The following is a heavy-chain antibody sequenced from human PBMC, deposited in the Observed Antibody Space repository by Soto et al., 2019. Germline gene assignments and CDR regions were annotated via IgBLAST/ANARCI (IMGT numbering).Heavy chain of an antibody. V-gene: IGHV3-33*01. J-gene: IGHJ6*02. D-gene: IGHD2-15*01. CDR3: ARGASGGTRPYYGMDV. CDR1: GFTFSSYG. Sequence: ALRLSCAASGFTFSSYGMHWVRQAPGKGLEWVAVIWYDGSNKYYADSVKGRFTISRDNFKNTLYLQMNSLRAEDTAVYYCARGASGGTRPYYGMDVWGQGTTVTVSS. CDR2: IWYDGSNK.